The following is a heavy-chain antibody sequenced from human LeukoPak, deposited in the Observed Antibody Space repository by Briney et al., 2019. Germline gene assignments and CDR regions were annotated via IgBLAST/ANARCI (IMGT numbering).Heavy chain of an antibody. CDR2: IYTSGIT. CDR3: ARVLVLGELNWFDP. D-gene: IGHD3-16*01. V-gene: IGHV4-61*02. CDR1: GGAISSESYY. J-gene: IGHJ5*02. Sequence: PSETLSLTCTVSGGAISSESYYWSWIRQPAGEGLEWIGRIYTSGITNYNPSLKSRVTISVDTSKSRFSLNLSSVTAADTAVYYCARVLVLGELNWFDPWGQGTLVTVSA.